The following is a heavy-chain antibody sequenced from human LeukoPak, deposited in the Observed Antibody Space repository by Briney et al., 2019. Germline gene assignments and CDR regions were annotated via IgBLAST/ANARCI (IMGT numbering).Heavy chain of an antibody. D-gene: IGHD3-22*01. J-gene: IGHJ4*02. CDR3: ARGARYYYDSSGSIAPDY. V-gene: IGHV4-34*01. CDR2: INHSGST. Sequence: SETLSLTCAVYGGSFSGYYWSWIRQPPGKGLEWIGEINHSGSTNYNPSLKSRVTISVDTSKNQFSLKLSSVTAADTAVYYCARGARYYYDSSGSIAPDYWGQGTLVTVSS. CDR1: GGSFSGYY.